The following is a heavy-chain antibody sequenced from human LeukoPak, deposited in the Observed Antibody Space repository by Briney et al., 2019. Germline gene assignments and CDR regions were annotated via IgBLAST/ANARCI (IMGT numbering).Heavy chain of an antibody. D-gene: IGHD3-3*01. V-gene: IGHV1-69*05. CDR2: IIPNIGTA. Sequence: ASVKVSCKASGGTFSSYSISWVRQAPGQGLEWMGGIIPNIGTANYAQKFQGRVTITTDESTSTAYMELSSLRSEDTEVYTCASVSRGKYDFLEWLHPSGYYYYMDVWGKGTTVTVSS. CDR3: ASVSRGKYDFLEWLHPSGYYYYMDV. J-gene: IGHJ6*03. CDR1: GGTFSSYS.